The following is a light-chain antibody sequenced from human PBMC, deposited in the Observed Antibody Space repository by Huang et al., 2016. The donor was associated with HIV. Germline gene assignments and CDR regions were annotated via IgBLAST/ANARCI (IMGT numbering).Light chain of an antibody. CDR3: QQYSNWPPMYT. CDR2: STS. V-gene: IGKV3-15*01. CDR1: ESLNNK. Sequence: EVVMTQSPGTLSVSPGKRATLSCKTSESLNNKLVWYQQKPGQTPRRLISSTSTRATGVPARFSGGGSGTEFTLTISSLQSEDFGIYYCQQYSNWPPMYTFGQGTKLEI. J-gene: IGKJ2*01.